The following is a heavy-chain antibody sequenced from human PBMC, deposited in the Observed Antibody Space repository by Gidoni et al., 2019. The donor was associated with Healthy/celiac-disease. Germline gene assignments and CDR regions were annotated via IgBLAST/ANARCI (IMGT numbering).Heavy chain of an antibody. Sequence: QLQLQESGPGLVKPSETLSLTCTVSGGSISSSSYYWGWIRQPPGKGLEWIGSIYYSGSTYYNPSLKSRVTISVDTSKNQFSLKLSSVTAADTAVYYCARHEGLTGYYFSQLDYGMDVWGQGTTVTVSS. J-gene: IGHJ6*02. CDR3: ARHEGLTGYYFSQLDYGMDV. CDR1: GGSISSSSYY. CDR2: IYYSGST. V-gene: IGHV4-39*01. D-gene: IGHD3-9*01.